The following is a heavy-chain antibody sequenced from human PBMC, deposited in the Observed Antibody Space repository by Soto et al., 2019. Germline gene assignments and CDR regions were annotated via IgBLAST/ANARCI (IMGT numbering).Heavy chain of an antibody. V-gene: IGHV3-48*03. J-gene: IGHJ4*02. D-gene: IGHD3-16*02. CDR2: ISSSGRTI. CDR1: GFTFSSYE. Sequence: EVQLVESGGGLVQPGGSLRLSCAASGFTFSSYEMNWVRQAPGKGLGWVSYISSSGRTIYYADSVKGRFTISRDNAKNSLHLQMTSLRAEDTAAYYCARVMITFGRVIVITESPYFDYWGQGHLVTVSA. CDR3: ARVMITFGRVIVITESPYFDY.